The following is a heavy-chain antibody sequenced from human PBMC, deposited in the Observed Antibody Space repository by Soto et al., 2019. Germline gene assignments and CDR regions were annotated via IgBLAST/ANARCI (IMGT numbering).Heavy chain of an antibody. CDR2: IYPDDSDT. V-gene: IGHV5-51*01. Sequence: GESLKISCKASGYTFTNYWIAWVRQRPGKGLEWMGFIYPDDSDTRYSPSFQGQVTISADRSTKTAYLQRSTLEASDTATYYCARLEWIGSYDYFYGLDVWGQGTSVT. J-gene: IGHJ6*02. CDR3: ARLEWIGSYDYFYGLDV. CDR1: GYTFTNYW. D-gene: IGHD1-26*01.